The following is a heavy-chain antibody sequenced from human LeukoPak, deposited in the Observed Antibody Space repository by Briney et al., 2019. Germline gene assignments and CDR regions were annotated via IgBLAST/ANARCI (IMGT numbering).Heavy chain of an antibody. D-gene: IGHD2-15*01. J-gene: IGHJ3*02. Sequence: PSETLSLTCTVSGGSISSSYYYWGWIRQPPGKELEWIGSIYYSGSTYYNPSLKSRVTISVDTSKNQFSLKLSSVTAADTAVYFCARRRVVVASTDGASGAFDIWGQGALVTVSS. CDR3: ARRRVVVASTDGASGAFDI. CDR1: GGSISSSYYY. CDR2: IYYSGST. V-gene: IGHV4-39*07.